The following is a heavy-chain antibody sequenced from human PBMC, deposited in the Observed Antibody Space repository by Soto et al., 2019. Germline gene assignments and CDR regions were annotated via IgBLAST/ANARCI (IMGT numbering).Heavy chain of an antibody. CDR3: AREDVTIFGVVPCAFDI. J-gene: IGHJ3*02. Sequence: ASVKVSCKASGGTFSSYTISWVRQAPGQGLEWMGRIIPILGIANYAQKFQGRVTITADKSTSTAYMELSSLRSEDTAVYYCAREDVTIFGVVPCAFDIWGQGTMVTVSS. V-gene: IGHV1-69*04. D-gene: IGHD3-3*01. CDR1: GGTFSSYT. CDR2: IIPILGIA.